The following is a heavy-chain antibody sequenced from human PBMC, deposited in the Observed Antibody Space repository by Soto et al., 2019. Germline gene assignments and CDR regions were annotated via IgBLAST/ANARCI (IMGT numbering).Heavy chain of an antibody. J-gene: IGHJ3*02. CDR1: GYTFTSYF. V-gene: IGHV1-46*01. D-gene: IGHD4-17*01. CDR3: ARADYGGNSDAFDI. Sequence: ASLKVSCKASGYTFTSYFMHWVRQAPGQGLEWMGIINPSGGSTSYAQKFQGRVTMTRDTSASTVYMELSSLRSEDTAVYYCARADYGGNSDAFDIWGQGTMVTVSS. CDR2: INPSGGST.